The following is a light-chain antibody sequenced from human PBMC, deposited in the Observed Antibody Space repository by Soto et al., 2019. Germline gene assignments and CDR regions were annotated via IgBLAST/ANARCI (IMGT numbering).Light chain of an antibody. Sequence: DIQMTQSPSSVSASVGDRVTITCRASQGISSWLAWYQQEPGKAPKLLIYAASSLQSGVPARFNDSQSRSDVPLAIGSLQPEDFGPYYCHQANSFRPTCGGGTKVQGK. J-gene: IGKJ4*02. CDR2: AAS. V-gene: IGKV1-12*01. CDR3: HQANSFRPT. CDR1: QGISSW.